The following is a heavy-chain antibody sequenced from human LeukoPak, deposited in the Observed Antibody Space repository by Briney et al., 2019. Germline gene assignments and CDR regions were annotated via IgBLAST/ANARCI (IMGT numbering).Heavy chain of an antibody. J-gene: IGHJ4*02. CDR3: AKFDWLLRGPFDY. CDR1: GFTFSSDV. D-gene: IGHD3-9*01. V-gene: IGHV3-23*01. CDR2: ISRSGDRA. Sequence: GGSLRLSCAASGFTFSSDVMSWVRQAPGKGLEWVSCISRSGDRADYTASVRGRFTISRDNSKNTLYLQMNSLSAEDTAVYYCAKFDWLLRGPFDYWGQGTLVTVSS.